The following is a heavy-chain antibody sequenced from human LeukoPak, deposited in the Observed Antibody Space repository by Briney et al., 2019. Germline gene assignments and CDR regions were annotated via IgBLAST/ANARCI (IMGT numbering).Heavy chain of an antibody. D-gene: IGHD2-2*02. V-gene: IGHV3-23*01. J-gene: IGHJ3*02. CDR3: ASGRRIVVVPAAIEDAFDI. CDR1: GFTFSDYA. Sequence: GGSLRLSCAASGFTFSDYAMSWVRQAPGKGLEWVSAISPTGGTTFYADSVKGRFTISRDNSKNTLYLQMNSLRAEDTAVYYCASGRRIVVVPAAIEDAFDIWGQGTMVTVSS. CDR2: ISPTGGTT.